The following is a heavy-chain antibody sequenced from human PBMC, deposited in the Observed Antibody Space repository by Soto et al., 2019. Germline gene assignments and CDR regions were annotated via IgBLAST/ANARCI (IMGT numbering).Heavy chain of an antibody. Sequence: GPTLVNPTQTLTLTCTFSGFSLSTTGMRVTWIRQPPGKALEWLARIDWDDGKFYNTSLKTRLTISKDTSKNQVVLTMTNMDPVDTATYYCARMPYNSGYYGMDVWGQGTTVTVSS. CDR2: IDWDDGK. J-gene: IGHJ6*02. D-gene: IGHD6-19*01. V-gene: IGHV2-70*04. CDR1: GFSLSTTGMR. CDR3: ARMPYNSGYYGMDV.